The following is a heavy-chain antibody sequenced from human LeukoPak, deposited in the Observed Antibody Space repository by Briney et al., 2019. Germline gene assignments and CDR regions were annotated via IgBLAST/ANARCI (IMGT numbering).Heavy chain of an antibody. V-gene: IGHV4-61*02. CDR2: IYTSGSA. CDR3: ARGHRGWRGYGGY. CDR1: GGSISSGPYY. Sequence: SETLSLTCTVSGGSISSGPYYWSWIRKPAGKGLEWIGCIYTSGSANYNPSLKSRLTLSVDTSKNQFSLKLSSVTAADTAVYYCARGHRGWRGYGGYWGQGTLVTVSS. D-gene: IGHD5-12*01. J-gene: IGHJ4*02.